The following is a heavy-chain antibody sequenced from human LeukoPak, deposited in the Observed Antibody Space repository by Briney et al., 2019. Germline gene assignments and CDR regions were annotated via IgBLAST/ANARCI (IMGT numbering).Heavy chain of an antibody. CDR1: GFTFSNYG. J-gene: IGHJ6*02. D-gene: IGHD3-10*01. CDR3: ARDYGRSRDYGMDV. CDR2: INSDGSST. Sequence: GGSLRLSCATSGFTFSNYGMHWVRQAPGKGLVWVSRINSDGSSTTYADSVKGRFTISRDNAKNTLYLQMNSLRAEDTAVYYCARDYGRSRDYGMDVWGQGTTVTVSS. V-gene: IGHV3-74*01.